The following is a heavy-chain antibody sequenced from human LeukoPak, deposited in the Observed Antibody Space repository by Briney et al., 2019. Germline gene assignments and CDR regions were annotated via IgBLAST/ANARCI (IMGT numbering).Heavy chain of an antibody. CDR3: ARDRIVGATGNWFDP. V-gene: IGHV1-18*01. CDR2: ISAYNGNT. CDR1: GYTFTSYG. Sequence: ASAKVSCKASGYTFTSYGISWVRQAPGQGLEWMGWISAYNGNTNYAQKLQGRVTMTTDTSTSTAYMELRSLRSDDTAVYYCARDRIVGATGNWFDPWGQGTLVTVSS. J-gene: IGHJ5*02. D-gene: IGHD1-26*01.